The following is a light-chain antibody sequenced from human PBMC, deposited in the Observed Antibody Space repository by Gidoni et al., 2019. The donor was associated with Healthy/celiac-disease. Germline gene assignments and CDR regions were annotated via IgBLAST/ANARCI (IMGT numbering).Light chain of an antibody. V-gene: IGKV4-1*01. CDR1: QSVLYSSNNKNY. CDR2: WSS. CDR3: QQYYSTPFT. J-gene: IGKJ3*01. Sequence: DIVLTQSPDSLAVSLGERATINGKSSQSVLYSSNNKNYLAWYQQTPGHPPKLLSYWSSTRASVVPDLFRGSWSGTDFTLTISSLQAEDVAVYYCQQYYSTPFTFGPGTKVDIK.